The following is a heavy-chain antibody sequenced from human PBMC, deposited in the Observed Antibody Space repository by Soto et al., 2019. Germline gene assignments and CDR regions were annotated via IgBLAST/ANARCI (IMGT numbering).Heavy chain of an antibody. CDR2: VKDGGRT. V-gene: IGHV4-34*01. CDR3: SRGQGGILATP. CDR1: GGSLTGYY. J-gene: IGHJ5*02. D-gene: IGHD5-12*01. Sequence: QVQLQQWGAGLLKPSETLSLTCTVNGGSLTGYYWSWIRQPPGKGLDWIGEVKDGGRTNYSPSHTAPVPISADTTNTHYALMLSAVTAAGTALCCCSRGQGGILATPWDQGGLGTVSS.